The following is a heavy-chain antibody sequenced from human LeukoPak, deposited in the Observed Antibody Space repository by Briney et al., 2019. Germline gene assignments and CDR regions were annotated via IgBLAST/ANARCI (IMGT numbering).Heavy chain of an antibody. CDR3: AKAAPPPSIVLDY. V-gene: IGHV3-30*04. Sequence: PGGSLRLSCAASGFTFSSYAMHWVRQAPGKGLEWVAVISYDGSNKYYADSVKGRFTISRDISKNTLYLQMNSLRGEDTAVYYCAKAAPPPSIVLDYWGQGTLVTVSS. J-gene: IGHJ4*02. D-gene: IGHD6-13*01. CDR1: GFTFSSYA. CDR2: ISYDGSNK.